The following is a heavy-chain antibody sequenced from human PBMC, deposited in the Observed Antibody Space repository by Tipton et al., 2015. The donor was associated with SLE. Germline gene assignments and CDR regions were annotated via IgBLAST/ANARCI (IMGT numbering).Heavy chain of an antibody. CDR2: IYSSGTT. J-gene: IGHJ5*02. V-gene: IGHV4-4*07. Sequence: TLSLTCTVSGGSISSYYWSWIRQPAGKGLEWIGRIYSSGTTNYYPSLKSRVTISIDTSTNQFSLKVKSVTAADTAVYYCARLADGNRNWFDPWGQGTLVTVSS. CDR3: ARLADGNRNWFDP. CDR1: GGSISSYY. D-gene: IGHD6-13*01.